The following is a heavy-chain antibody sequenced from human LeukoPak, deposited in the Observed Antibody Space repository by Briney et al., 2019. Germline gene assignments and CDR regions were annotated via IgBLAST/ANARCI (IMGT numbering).Heavy chain of an antibody. CDR3: AKDFGSYYDSSGLGDY. CDR1: GFTFDDYA. Sequence: GRSLRLSCAASGFTFDDYAMHWVRQAPGKGLEWVSGISWNSGSIGYADSVKGRFTISRDNAKNSLYLQMNSLRAEDTALYYCAKDFGSYYDSSGLGDYWGQGTLVTVSS. V-gene: IGHV3-9*01. CDR2: ISWNSGSI. D-gene: IGHD3-22*01. J-gene: IGHJ4*02.